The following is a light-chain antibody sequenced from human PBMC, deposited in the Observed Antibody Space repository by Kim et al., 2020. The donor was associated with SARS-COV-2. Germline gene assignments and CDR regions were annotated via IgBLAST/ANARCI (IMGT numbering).Light chain of an antibody. CDR3: QQRRGA. CDR1: KSVSSY. J-gene: IGKJ4*01. V-gene: IGKV3-11*01. CDR2: DAS. Sequence: TLSLSPGERATLSCRASKSVSSYLAWYQQKPGQAPRLLIYDASNRATGIPARFSGSGSGTDFTLTITSLEPEDFAVYYCQQRRGAFGGGTKVDIK.